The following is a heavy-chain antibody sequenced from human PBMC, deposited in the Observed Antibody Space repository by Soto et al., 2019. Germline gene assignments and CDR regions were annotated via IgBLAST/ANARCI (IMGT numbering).Heavy chain of an antibody. J-gene: IGHJ4*02. Sequence: GGSLRLSCAASGFTFNIFKMNWVRQAPWKGLEWVSSISSSGSSINYADSVNGRFTISRDKAKSSLSLQMNSLRAEDTAVYYCAKDRVVLLWFGDDYYFEYWGPGTMVTVSS. V-gene: IGHV3-48*03. CDR3: AKDRVVLLWFGDDYYFEY. CDR2: ISSSGSSI. D-gene: IGHD3-10*01. CDR1: GFTFNIFK.